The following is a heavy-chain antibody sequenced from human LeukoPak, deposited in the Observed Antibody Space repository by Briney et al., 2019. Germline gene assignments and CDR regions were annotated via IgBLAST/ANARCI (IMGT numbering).Heavy chain of an antibody. J-gene: IGHJ6*03. Sequence: GGSLRLSCAASGFTFSSYGMSWVRQAPGKGLEWVSAISGSGGSTYYADSVKGRFTISRDNSKNTLYLQMNSLRAEDTAVYYCAASRFGNYYYYYMDVWGKGTTVTISS. CDR2: ISGSGGST. D-gene: IGHD3-16*01. CDR1: GFTFSSYG. CDR3: AASRFGNYYYYYMDV. V-gene: IGHV3-23*01.